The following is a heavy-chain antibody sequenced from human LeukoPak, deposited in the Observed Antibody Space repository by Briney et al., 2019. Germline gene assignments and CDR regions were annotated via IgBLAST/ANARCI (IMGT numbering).Heavy chain of an antibody. J-gene: IGHJ4*02. CDR3: AKLCRSGSYSDY. CDR2: ISWDGGST. CDR1: GFTFDDYT. D-gene: IGHD1-26*01. Sequence: GGSLRLSCAASGFTFDDYTMHWVRQAPGKGLEWVSLISWDGGSTYYADSVKGRFTISRDNSKNSLYLQMNSLRTEDTALYYCAKLCRSGSYSDYWGQGTLVTVSS. V-gene: IGHV3-43*01.